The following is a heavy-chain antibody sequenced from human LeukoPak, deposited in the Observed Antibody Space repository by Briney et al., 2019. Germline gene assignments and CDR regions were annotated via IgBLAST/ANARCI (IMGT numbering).Heavy chain of an antibody. CDR1: AGSLSGHY. CDR2: VYYSGST. V-gene: IGHV4-59*08. CDR3: ASRFIGPGASWGDFDI. D-gene: IGHD3-16*01. J-gene: IGHJ3*02. Sequence: PSQTLSLTCTVSAGSLSGHYWSWLRQPPGKGLESIGFVYYSGSTNYNPAHKGRVTISLDTSKTQFSLKLSSGTAADTALYFCASRFIGPGASWGDFDIWGQGTMVTVSS.